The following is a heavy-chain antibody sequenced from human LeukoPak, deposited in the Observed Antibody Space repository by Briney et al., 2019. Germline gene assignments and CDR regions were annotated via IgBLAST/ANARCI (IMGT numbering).Heavy chain of an antibody. CDR1: GGSLSGYY. D-gene: IGHD3-16*01. J-gene: IGHJ6*04. CDR2: IYSSGST. V-gene: IGHV4-4*09. CDR3: ARFTYTTRPSDV. Sequence: KPSETQSLTCSVSGGSLSGYYWSWIRQPPGQTLEWIGYIYSSGSTNYNPSLQSRVTMSVDTSMNQFSLRLSSVTAADTAVYYCARFTYTTRPSDVWGKGTTVTVSS.